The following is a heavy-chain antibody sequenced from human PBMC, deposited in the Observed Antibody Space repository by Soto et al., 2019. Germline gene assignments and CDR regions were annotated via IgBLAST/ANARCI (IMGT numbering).Heavy chain of an antibody. CDR2: ISGSGGST. J-gene: IGHJ6*02. Sequence: GAQRVFSEASGLSFSGGAMTMIRRAPGKGLEWVSAISGSGGSTYYADSVKGRFTITRDNSKNTLYLQMNSLRAQDTAVYYCASQSGYDRARSYYYYGMHVWGQGNTVTVS. CDR1: GLSFSGGA. CDR3: ASQSGYDRARSYYYYGMHV. V-gene: IGHV3-23*01. D-gene: IGHD5-12*01.